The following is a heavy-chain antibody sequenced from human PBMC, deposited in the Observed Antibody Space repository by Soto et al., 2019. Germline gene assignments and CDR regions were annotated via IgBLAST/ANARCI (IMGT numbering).Heavy chain of an antibody. CDR2: VSSSGTSI. D-gene: IGHD3-22*01. Sequence: GGSLRLSCAASGFTFSDYYMSWIRQAPGKGLEWVSYVSSSGTSIYYADSVKGRFTISRDNAKNSVYLQMNSLRAEDTAVYYCARGGSGSEYTSGWFDHWGQGPLVTVSS. CDR1: GFTFSDYY. V-gene: IGHV3-11*01. J-gene: IGHJ5*02. CDR3: ARGGSGSEYTSGWFDH.